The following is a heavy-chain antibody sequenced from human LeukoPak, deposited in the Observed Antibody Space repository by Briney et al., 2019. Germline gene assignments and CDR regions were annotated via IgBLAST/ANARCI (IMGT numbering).Heavy chain of an antibody. Sequence: ASVKVSCKASGYTFTSYGISRVRQAPGQGLEWMGWISAYNGNTNYAQKLQGRVTMTTDTSTSTAYMELRSLRSDDTAVYYCARDSVGDYYYYYGMDVWGQGTTVTVSS. V-gene: IGHV1-18*01. CDR3: ARDSVGDYYYYYGMDV. J-gene: IGHJ6*02. D-gene: IGHD3-16*01. CDR2: ISAYNGNT. CDR1: GYTFTSYG.